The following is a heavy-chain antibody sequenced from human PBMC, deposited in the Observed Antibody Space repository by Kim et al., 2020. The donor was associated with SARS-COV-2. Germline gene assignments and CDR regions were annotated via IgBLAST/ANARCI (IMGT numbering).Heavy chain of an antibody. CDR2: IASSGTI. D-gene: IGHD1-26*01. Sequence: GGSLRLSCAASGFTFSSYEMNWVRQAPGKGLEWVSYIASSGTIKYADSVKGRFTISRDNAKNSLYLQMDRLRAEDTAVYYCVALYSGSYYAPDYWGQGTLVTVSS. CDR1: GFTFSSYE. V-gene: IGHV3-48*03. J-gene: IGHJ4*02. CDR3: VALYSGSYYAPDY.